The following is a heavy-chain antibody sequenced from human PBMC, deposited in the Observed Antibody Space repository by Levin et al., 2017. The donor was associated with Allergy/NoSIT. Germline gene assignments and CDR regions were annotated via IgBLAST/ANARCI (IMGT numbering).Heavy chain of an antibody. D-gene: IGHD3-10*01. CDR2: INHSGST. V-gene: IGHV4-34*01. CDR3: ARDTGSGSGGGWFDP. J-gene: IGHJ5*02. Sequence: SETLSLTCAVYGGSFSGYYWSWIRQPPGKGLEWIGEINHSGSTNYNPSLTSRVTISVDTSKNQFSLKLSSVTAADTAVYYCARDTGSGSGGGWFDPWGQGTLVTVSS. CDR1: GGSFSGYY.